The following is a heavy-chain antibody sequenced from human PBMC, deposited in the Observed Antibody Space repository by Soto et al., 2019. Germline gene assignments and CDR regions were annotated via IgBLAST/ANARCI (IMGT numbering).Heavy chain of an antibody. CDR2: IKQDGSEK. J-gene: IGHJ4*02. Sequence: GGSLRLSCAASGFTFSSYWMSWVRQAPGKGLEWVANIKQDGSEKYYVDSVKGRFTISRDNAKNSLYLQRNSLRAEDTAVYYCARAVDSDIVVVVAAHFDYWGQGTLVTVSS. CDR1: GFTFSSYW. D-gene: IGHD2-15*01. CDR3: ARAVDSDIVVVVAAHFDY. V-gene: IGHV3-7*01.